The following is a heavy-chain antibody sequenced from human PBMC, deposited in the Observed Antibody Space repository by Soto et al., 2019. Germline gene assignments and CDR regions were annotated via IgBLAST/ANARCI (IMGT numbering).Heavy chain of an antibody. CDR2: ITPVFNTA. J-gene: IGHJ4*02. Sequence: QVQLVQSGAVVKKPGSSVKVSCKASGGIFKNYAINWVRQAPGQGLEWMGGITPVFNTAIYAQRFEGRVTITAGESTSTGYMEMSSLRSEDSAVYCCARAGDGYNFGYWGQGTLVTVSS. D-gene: IGHD5-12*01. CDR1: GGIFKNYA. V-gene: IGHV1-69*12. CDR3: ARAGDGYNFGY.